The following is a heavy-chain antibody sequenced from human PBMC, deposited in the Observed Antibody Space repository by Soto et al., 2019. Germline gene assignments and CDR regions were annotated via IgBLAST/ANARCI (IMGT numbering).Heavy chain of an antibody. V-gene: IGHV4-59*01. J-gene: IGHJ5*02. CDR1: GCSISSYY. Sequence: SETLSLTCTVSGCSISSYYWSWIRQPPGKGLEWIGYIYYSGSTNYNPSLKSRVTISVDTSKNQFSLKLSSVTAADTAVYYCARGEYYYDSSGPNWFDPWGQGTLVTVSS. CDR3: ARGEYYYDSSGPNWFDP. D-gene: IGHD3-22*01. CDR2: IYYSGST.